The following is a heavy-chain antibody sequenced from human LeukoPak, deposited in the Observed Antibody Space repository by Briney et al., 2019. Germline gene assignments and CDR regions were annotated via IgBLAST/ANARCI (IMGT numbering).Heavy chain of an antibody. CDR2: IYPGDSDT. J-gene: IGHJ6*02. CDR3: ARRELYSGYDAYYGVDV. Sequence: GEPLQIPGVAPGYHFTFYWIGWVRPIPGKGLEWMGIIYPGDSDTRYSPSLQAQPTLSADTTINTAYLQWSCLKTSDTAIYYYARRELYSGYDAYYGVDVWGQGTTVIVSS. V-gene: IGHV5-51*01. CDR1: GYHFTFYW. D-gene: IGHD5-12*01.